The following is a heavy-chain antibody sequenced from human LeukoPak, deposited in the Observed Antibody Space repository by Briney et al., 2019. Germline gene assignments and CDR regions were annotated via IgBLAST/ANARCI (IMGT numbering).Heavy chain of an antibody. J-gene: IGHJ6*02. Sequence: ASVKVSCKASGYTFTSYYMHWVRQAPGQGLEWMGIINPSGGSTSYAQKFQGRVTMTTDTSTSTAYMELRSLRSDDTAVYYCARDPSYCSSTSCLLPIIPTHYYYYYGMDVWGQGTTVTVSS. V-gene: IGHV1-46*01. CDR1: GYTFTSYY. CDR3: ARDPSYCSSTSCLLPIIPTHYYYYYGMDV. CDR2: INPSGGST. D-gene: IGHD2-2*01.